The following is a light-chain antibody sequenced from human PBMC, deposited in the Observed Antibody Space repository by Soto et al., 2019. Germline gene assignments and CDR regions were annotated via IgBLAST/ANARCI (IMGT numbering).Light chain of an antibody. CDR2: KAS. J-gene: IGKJ4*01. Sequence: DIQMTPSPSTLSASVVDRVTITCRASQSISSWLAWYQQKPGKAPKLLIYKASSLESGVPSRFSGSGSGTEFTLTISSLQPDDFATYYCLQDYNYPLTFGGGTKVDIK. CDR3: LQDYNYPLT. CDR1: QSISSW. V-gene: IGKV1-5*03.